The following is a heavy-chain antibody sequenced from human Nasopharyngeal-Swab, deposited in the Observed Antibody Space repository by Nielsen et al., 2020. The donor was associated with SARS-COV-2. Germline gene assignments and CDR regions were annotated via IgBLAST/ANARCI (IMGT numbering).Heavy chain of an antibody. D-gene: IGHD3-10*01. CDR2: IIPIFGTA. Sequence: WARQAPGQGLEWMGGIIPIFGTANYAQKFQGRVTITADESTSTAYMELSSLRSEDTAVYYCARGEVRGVIILHYYYYYGMDVWGQGTTVTVSS. J-gene: IGHJ6*02. V-gene: IGHV1-69*01. CDR3: ARGEVRGVIILHYYYYYGMDV.